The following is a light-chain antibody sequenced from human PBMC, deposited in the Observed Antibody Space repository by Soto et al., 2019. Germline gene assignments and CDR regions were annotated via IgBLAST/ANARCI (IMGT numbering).Light chain of an antibody. CDR2: GSS. CDR1: QSIMWN. V-gene: IGKV3-15*01. CDR3: QQYYVWSPLT. J-gene: IGKJ4*01. Sequence: VTQPPPSIAVVPPEGRVTLSNSVCQSIMWNLAWCQQKPGQAPRLFISGSSTRATCSPARFSGSGSGKEFTLTIGSVQSEEVAVYYCQQYYVWSPLTFGGGTKVDIK.